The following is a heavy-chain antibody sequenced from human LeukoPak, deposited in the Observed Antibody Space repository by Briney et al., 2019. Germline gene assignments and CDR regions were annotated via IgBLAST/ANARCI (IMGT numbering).Heavy chain of an antibody. CDR1: GFTFDDYG. Sequence: PGGSLRPSCAASGFTFDDYGMSWVRQAPGKGLEWVSGINWNGGSTGYADSVKGRFTISRDNAKNSLYLQMNSLRAEDTALYYCAREKRFGELLSYSDYWGQGALVTVSS. D-gene: IGHD3-10*01. CDR3: AREKRFGELLSYSDY. CDR2: INWNGGST. V-gene: IGHV3-20*04. J-gene: IGHJ4*02.